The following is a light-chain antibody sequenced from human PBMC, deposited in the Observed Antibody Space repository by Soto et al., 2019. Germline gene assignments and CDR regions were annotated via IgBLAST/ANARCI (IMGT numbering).Light chain of an antibody. CDR3: NSYTGSSTYV. Sequence: QSALTQPPSVSGSPGQSVAISCTGTSSDVGSYNRVSWYQQPPGAAPKLMIYEVSNRPSGVPDRFSGSESGNTASLTISGLQAEDEADYYCNSYTGSSTYVIGTGTKVTVL. CDR1: SSDVGSYNR. V-gene: IGLV2-18*02. CDR2: EVS. J-gene: IGLJ1*01.